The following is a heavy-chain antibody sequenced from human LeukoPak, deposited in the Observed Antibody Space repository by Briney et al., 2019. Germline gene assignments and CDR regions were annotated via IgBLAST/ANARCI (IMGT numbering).Heavy chain of an antibody. V-gene: IGHV3-9*03. CDR1: GFTFDDYA. D-gene: IGHD4-17*01. J-gene: IGHJ4*02. CDR2: ISWNSGSI. CDR3: AKGTDYGEYAYFDY. Sequence: GRSLRLSCAASGFTFDDYAMHWVRQAPGKCLEWVSGISWNSGSIGYADSVKGRFTISRDNAKNSLYLQMNSLRAEDMALYYCAKGTDYGEYAYFDYWGQGTLVTVSS.